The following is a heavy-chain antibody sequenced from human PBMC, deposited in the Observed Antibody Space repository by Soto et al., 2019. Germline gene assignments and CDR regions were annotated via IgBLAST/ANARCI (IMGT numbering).Heavy chain of an antibody. CDR1: GGSSSSNSAA. D-gene: IGHD6-19*01. CDR2: TYYRSKWYN. V-gene: IGHV6-1*01. J-gene: IGHJ4*02. Sequence: SQTRSLTCGISGGSSSSNSAACNWIRKSPSRGLEWLGRTYYRSKWYNDYAVSVKSRITINPDTSKNQFSLQLNSVTPEDTAVYYCARADVYSSGPSGFDYWGQGTLVTVSS. CDR3: ARADVYSSGPSGFDY.